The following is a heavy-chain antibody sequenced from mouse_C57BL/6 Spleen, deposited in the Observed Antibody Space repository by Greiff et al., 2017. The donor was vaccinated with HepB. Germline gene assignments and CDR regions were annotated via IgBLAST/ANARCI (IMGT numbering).Heavy chain of an antibody. CDR3: SRDNMVYDYDGYAMDY. J-gene: IGHJ4*01. CDR1: GFTFSSYA. Sequence: EVKLVESGGGLVKPGGSLKLSCAASGFTFSSYAMSWVRQTPEKRLEWVATISDGGSYTYYPDNVKGRFTISRDNAKNNLYLQMSHLKSEDTAMYYCSRDNMVYDYDGYAMDYWGQGTSVTVSS. D-gene: IGHD2-4*01. CDR2: ISDGGSYT. V-gene: IGHV5-4*01.